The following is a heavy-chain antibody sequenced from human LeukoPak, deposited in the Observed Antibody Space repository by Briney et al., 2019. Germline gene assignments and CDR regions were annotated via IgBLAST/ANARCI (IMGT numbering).Heavy chain of an antibody. V-gene: IGHV4-61*01. CDR1: GGSVSSDSYY. CDR3: ARDVRSSITVIRGGAPAHWYFDL. D-gene: IGHD3-10*01. J-gene: IGHJ2*01. Sequence: SETLSLTCTVSGGSVSSDSYYWSWIRQPPGKGLEWIGHIYYSGSTNCNPSLKSRVTISVDTSKNQFSLKLSSVTAADTAVYYCARDVRSSITVIRGGAPAHWYFDLWGRGTLVTVSS. CDR2: IYYSGST.